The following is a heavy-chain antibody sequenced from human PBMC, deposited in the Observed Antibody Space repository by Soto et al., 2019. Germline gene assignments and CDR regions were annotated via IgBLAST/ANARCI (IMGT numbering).Heavy chain of an antibody. D-gene: IGHD2-2*01. V-gene: IGHV3-30-3*01. CDR3: ARDGSAARGSYYYYYGMDV. CDR1: GFTFSSYA. J-gene: IGHJ6*02. CDR2: ISYDGSNK. Sequence: QVQLVESGGGVVQPGRSLRLSCAASGFTFSSYAMHWVRQAPGKGLEWVAVISYDGSNKYYADSVKGRFTISRDNSKNXLXPQMNSLRAEDTAVYYCARDGSAARGSYYYYYGMDVWGQGTTVTVSS.